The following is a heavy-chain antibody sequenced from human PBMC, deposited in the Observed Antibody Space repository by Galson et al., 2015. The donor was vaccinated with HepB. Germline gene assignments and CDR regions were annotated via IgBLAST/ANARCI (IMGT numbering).Heavy chain of an antibody. J-gene: IGHJ2*01. CDR1: GFTFGDYA. CDR2: IRSKAYGGTT. CDR3: TRALTVHREKGYCSGGSCYFGYFDL. Sequence: SLRLSCAASGFTFGDYAMSWFRQAPGKGLEWVGFIRSKAYGGTTEYAASVKGRFTISRDDSKSIAYLQMNSLKTEDTAVYYCTRALTVHREKGYCSGGSCYFGYFDLWGRGTLVTVSS. D-gene: IGHD2-15*01. V-gene: IGHV3-49*03.